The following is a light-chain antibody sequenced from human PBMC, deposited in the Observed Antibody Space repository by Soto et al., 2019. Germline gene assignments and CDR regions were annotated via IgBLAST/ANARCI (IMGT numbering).Light chain of an antibody. V-gene: IGLV2-11*01. CDR3: CSYAGNSLWV. CDR1: SSDVGGYNY. J-gene: IGLJ3*02. Sequence: QSALTQPRSVSGSPGQSVTISCTGTSSDVGGYNYVSWYQQHPGKAPKLMIYDVSKWPSGVPDRFSGSKSGNTASLTTSGLQAEDEADYYCCSYAGNSLWVFGGGTKLTVL. CDR2: DVS.